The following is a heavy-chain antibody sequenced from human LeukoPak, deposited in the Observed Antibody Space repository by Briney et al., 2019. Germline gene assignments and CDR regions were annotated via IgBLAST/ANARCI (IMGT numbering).Heavy chain of an antibody. Sequence: PGRSLRLSCATSGFTFSSNAIHWVRQAPGKGLEWVAVISYDGSNKYYADSVKGRFTISRDNSKNTLYLQMNSLRAEDTAVYYCARDRGYSGYAEYFQHWGQGTLVTVSS. CDR2: ISYDGSNK. V-gene: IGHV3-30*04. CDR3: ARDRGYSGYAEYFQH. D-gene: IGHD5-12*01. CDR1: GFTFSSNA. J-gene: IGHJ1*01.